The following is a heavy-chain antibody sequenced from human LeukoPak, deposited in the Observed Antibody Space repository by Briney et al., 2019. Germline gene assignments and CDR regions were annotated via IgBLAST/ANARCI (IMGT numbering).Heavy chain of an antibody. J-gene: IGHJ4*02. CDR1: GDSVTNDFF. V-gene: IGHV4-38-2*02. Sequence: PSETLSLTCTVSGDSVTNDFFWGWVRQPPGKELEWIGSFCLGRDTYYRPSLKSRVTISVDTSKNQFSLNLNSVTAADTAVYYCARWASTSREPGGFFDHWGQGTLVTVSS. CDR2: FCLGRDT. D-gene: IGHD1-14*01. CDR3: ARWASTSREPGGFFDH.